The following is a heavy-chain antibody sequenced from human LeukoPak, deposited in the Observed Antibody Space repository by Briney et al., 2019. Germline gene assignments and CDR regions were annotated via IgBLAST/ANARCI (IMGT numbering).Heavy chain of an antibody. CDR2: IIPIFGTA. CDR1: GYTFTGYY. V-gene: IGHV1-69*13. J-gene: IGHJ4*02. CDR3: ASRGSPSSGYYYFDY. D-gene: IGHD3-22*01. Sequence: GASVKVSCKASGYTFTGYYMHWVRQAPGQGLEWMGGIIPIFGTANYAQKFQGRVTITADESTSTAYMELSSLRSEDTAVYYCASRGSPSSGYYYFDYWGQGTLVTVSS.